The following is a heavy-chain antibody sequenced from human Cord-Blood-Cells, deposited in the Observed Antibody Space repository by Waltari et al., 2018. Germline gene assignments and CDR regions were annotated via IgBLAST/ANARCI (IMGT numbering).Heavy chain of an antibody. Sequence: QVQLVQSGAEVKKPGASVKVSCKASGYTFTSYAMHWVRPAPGQRLEWMGWINAGNGNTKYSQKFQGRVTITRDTSASTAYMELSSLRSEDTAVYYCARALYGSGSYYFDYWGQGTLVTVSS. D-gene: IGHD3-10*01. J-gene: IGHJ4*02. CDR3: ARALYGSGSYYFDY. CDR2: INAGNGNT. V-gene: IGHV1-3*01. CDR1: GYTFTSYA.